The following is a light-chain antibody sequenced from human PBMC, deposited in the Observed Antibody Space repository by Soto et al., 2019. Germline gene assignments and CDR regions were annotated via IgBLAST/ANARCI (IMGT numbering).Light chain of an antibody. CDR2: GAS. V-gene: IGKV3-15*01. Sequence: EIVLTQSPATLSLSPWERATLSCMASQSVSSYLAWYQQKPGQAPRLLIYGASTRATGIPARFSGSGSGTEFTLTISSLQSEDFTVYSCLQYHNLWAFGQGTKVDIK. J-gene: IGKJ1*01. CDR3: LQYHNLWA. CDR1: QSVSSY.